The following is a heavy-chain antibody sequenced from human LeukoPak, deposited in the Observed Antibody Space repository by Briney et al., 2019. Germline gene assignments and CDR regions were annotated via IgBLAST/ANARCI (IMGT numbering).Heavy chain of an antibody. CDR2: VDYSGTT. CDR3: ARLVGTTAAVYFNTYFDY. CDR1: GGSIGSKSYY. D-gene: IGHD1-26*01. J-gene: IGHJ4*02. Sequence: SETLSLTCTVSGGSIGSKSYYWGWIRQPPGKGLEWIGNVDYSGTTTYNPSLKSRVTISVDTSKNQFSLELRSVTAADTAVFYCARLVGTTAAVYFNTYFDYWGQGALITVSS. V-gene: IGHV4-39*01.